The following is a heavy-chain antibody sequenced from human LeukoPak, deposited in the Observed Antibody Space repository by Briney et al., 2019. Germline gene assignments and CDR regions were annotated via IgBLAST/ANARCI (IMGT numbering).Heavy chain of an antibody. V-gene: IGHV4-34*01. D-gene: IGHD4-17*01. CDR3: ARGSRTTVTTIWFDP. CDR1: GGSFSGYY. Sequence: SETLSLTCAVYGGSFSGYYWSWIRQPPGKGLGWIGEINHSGSTNYNPSLKSRVTISVDTSKNQFSLKLSSVTAADTAVYYCARGSRTTVTTIWFDPWGQGTLVTVSS. CDR2: INHSGST. J-gene: IGHJ5*02.